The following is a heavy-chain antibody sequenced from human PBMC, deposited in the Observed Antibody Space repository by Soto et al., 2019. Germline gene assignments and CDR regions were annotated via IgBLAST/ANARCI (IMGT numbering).Heavy chain of an antibody. J-gene: IGHJ4*02. Sequence: ASVKVSCEASGYTFTSYDINWVRQATGQGLEWMGIINPSGGNTSYAQKFQGRVTMTRDTSSSTVYMELSSLRSEDTAVYYCARCSGWYSYYFDYWGQGTLVTVSS. V-gene: IGHV1-46*01. CDR1: GYTFTSYD. CDR2: INPSGGNT. D-gene: IGHD6-19*01. CDR3: ARCSGWYSYYFDY.